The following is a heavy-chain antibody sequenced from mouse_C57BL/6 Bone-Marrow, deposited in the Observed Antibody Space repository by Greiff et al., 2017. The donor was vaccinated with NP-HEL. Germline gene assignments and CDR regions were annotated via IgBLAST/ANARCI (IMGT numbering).Heavy chain of an antibody. D-gene: IGHD1-1*01. V-gene: IGHV5-17*01. J-gene: IGHJ1*03. CDR2: ISSGSSTL. Sequence: EVKLVESGGGLVKPGGSLKLSCAASGFTFSDYGMHWVRQAPEKGLEWVAYISSGSSTLYYADTVKGRFTISRDNAKNTLFLQMTSLRSEDTAMYYCARTLGSSYWYFDVWGTGTTVTVSS. CDR1: GFTFSDYG. CDR3: ARTLGSSYWYFDV.